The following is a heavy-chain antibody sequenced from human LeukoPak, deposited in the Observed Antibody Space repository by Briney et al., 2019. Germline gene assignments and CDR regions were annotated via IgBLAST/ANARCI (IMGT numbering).Heavy chain of an antibody. CDR1: GYTLTELS. CDR2: FDPEDGET. D-gene: IGHD3-22*01. V-gene: IGHV1-24*01. J-gene: IGHJ4*02. Sequence: ASVKVSGKVSGYTLTELSMHWVRQAPGNGLEWMGGFDPEDGETIYAQKFQGRVTMTEDTSTDTAYMELSSLRSEDTAVYYCATVPYYYDSSGHWGQGTLVTVSS. CDR3: ATVPYYYDSSGH.